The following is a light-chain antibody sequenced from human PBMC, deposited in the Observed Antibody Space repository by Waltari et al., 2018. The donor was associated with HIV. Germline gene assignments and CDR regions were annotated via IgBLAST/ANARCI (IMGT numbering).Light chain of an antibody. J-gene: IGKJ4*01. CDR3: QQYDKWPLT. Sequence: EIVMTQSPATLSVSPGERVTLSCRASRNVNNNLSWYQQKPGQSPILLIYGPSTRATCLPARFSGSGSGTEFTLTISSLQSEDFAVYYCQQYDKWPLTFGGGTKVEIK. CDR1: RNVNNN. V-gene: IGKV3-15*01. CDR2: GPS.